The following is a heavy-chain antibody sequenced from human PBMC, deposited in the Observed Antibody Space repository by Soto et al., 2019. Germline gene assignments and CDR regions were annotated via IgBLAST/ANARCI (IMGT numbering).Heavy chain of an antibody. V-gene: IGHV4-39*01. Sequence: QLQESGPGLVKPSETLSLTCTVSGGSFDITSSYWAWVRQPPGKGLEWIAYIYYSGSTYYNPSLKSRITISVDTSTNQLSLRLSYVTAADTAVYYCTTIPIVGTKPYYFNSWGQGTLVTVSS. CDR1: GGSFDITSSY. CDR2: IYYSGST. J-gene: IGHJ4*02. CDR3: TTIPIVGTKPYYFNS. D-gene: IGHD1-1*01.